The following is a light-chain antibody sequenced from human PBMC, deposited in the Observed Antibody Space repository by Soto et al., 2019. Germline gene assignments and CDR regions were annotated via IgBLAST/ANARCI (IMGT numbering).Light chain of an antibody. CDR3: RSFASSITYV. CDR2: DVT. J-gene: IGLJ1*01. V-gene: IGLV2-14*01. CDR1: SSDVGGYNS. Sequence: ALTPPSSLSGSPGQSITISCTGTSSDVGGYNSVSWYRQDPGKAPKLMIYDVTNRPSGVSNRFSGSKSGNTASLTISGLQAEDEADYYCRSFASSITYVFGTGTKATVL.